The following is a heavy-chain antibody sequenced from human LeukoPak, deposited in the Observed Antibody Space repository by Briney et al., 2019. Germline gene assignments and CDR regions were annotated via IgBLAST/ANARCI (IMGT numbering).Heavy chain of an antibody. CDR2: ISGSSSYI. Sequence: GGSLRLSCAASGFTFSSYSMNWVRQAPGKGLEWVSSISGSSSYIYYADSVKGRFTISRDNAKNSLYVQMNSLRAEDTAVYYCAKDGDGVGSYYDYWGQGTLVTVSS. CDR3: AKDGDGVGSYYDY. CDR1: GFTFSSYS. J-gene: IGHJ4*02. V-gene: IGHV3-21*04. D-gene: IGHD2-21*01.